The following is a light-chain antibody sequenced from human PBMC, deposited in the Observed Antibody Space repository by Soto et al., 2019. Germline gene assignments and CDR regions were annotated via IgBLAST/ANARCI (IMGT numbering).Light chain of an antibody. V-gene: IGLV2-8*01. Sequence: QSVLTQPPSASGSPGQSVTISCTGSRSDLGGYNYVSWYQQHPGKAPKLMVYDVDNRPSGVSHRFSGSKSGNTASLTVTGLQAGDEADDYCSSYSGSSNWGVVFGGGTKLTVL. CDR3: SSYSGSSNWGVV. CDR1: RSDLGGYNY. J-gene: IGLJ2*01. CDR2: DVD.